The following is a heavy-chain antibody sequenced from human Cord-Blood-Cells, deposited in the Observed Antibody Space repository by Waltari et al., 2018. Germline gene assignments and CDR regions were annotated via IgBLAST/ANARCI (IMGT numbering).Heavy chain of an antibody. V-gene: IGHV4-34*01. CDR2: IKHRGST. D-gene: IGHD6-13*01. Sequence: QVQLQQWGAGLLKPSETLSLTCAVYGGSFSGYYWSWIRQPPGKGLEWIGEIKHRGSTNYNPSLKSRVTISVDTSKNQFSLKLSSVTAADTAVYYCARALQPDSSSYSFDPWGQGTLVTVSS. CDR3: ARALQPDSSSYSFDP. CDR1: GGSFSGYY. J-gene: IGHJ5*02.